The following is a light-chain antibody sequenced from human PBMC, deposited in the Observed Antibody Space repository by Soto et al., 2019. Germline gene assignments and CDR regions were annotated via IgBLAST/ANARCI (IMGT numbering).Light chain of an antibody. V-gene: IGKV1-39*01. CDR1: QTISSY. Sequence: DIQMPPSPSSLSASVGDRVTITCRASQTISSYLNWYQQKPGKAPELLIYAASSLDTGVPTRFSGSGSGTDFTLSISSLQPEDFATYYCQQSYSAPWTFGHGTKVDI. CDR3: QQSYSAPWT. J-gene: IGKJ1*01. CDR2: AAS.